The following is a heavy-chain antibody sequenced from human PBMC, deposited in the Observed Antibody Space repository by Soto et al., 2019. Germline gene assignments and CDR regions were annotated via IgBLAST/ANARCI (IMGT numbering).Heavy chain of an antibody. D-gene: IGHD2-2*01. CDR3: ARSPYADALDI. CDR1: GYSITNVNW. V-gene: IGHV4-28*01. Sequence: QVQLQESGPGLVKPSDTLSLTCAVSGYSITNVNWWAWIRQPPGKGLDRIGYIFHSGTTHYNPSLKSRVTMSVDTSKNLFSLKVDSLTAEDTAVYYCARSPYADALDIWGQGTTVIVSA. CDR2: IFHSGTT. J-gene: IGHJ3*02.